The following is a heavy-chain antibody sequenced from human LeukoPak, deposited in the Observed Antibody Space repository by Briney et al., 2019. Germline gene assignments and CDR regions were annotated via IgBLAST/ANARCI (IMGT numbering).Heavy chain of an antibody. Sequence: PGGSLRLSCAASGFTFSNAWMAWVRQAPGKGLELVGRIKTKTEGETTDYAAPVKGRSTISRDDSKNTLYLQMNSLKTEDTAVYYCTTGGTSHWGQGTLVTVSS. V-gene: IGHV3-15*01. CDR2: IKTKTEGETT. D-gene: IGHD2-2*01. CDR3: TTGGTSH. CDR1: GFTFSNAW. J-gene: IGHJ4*02.